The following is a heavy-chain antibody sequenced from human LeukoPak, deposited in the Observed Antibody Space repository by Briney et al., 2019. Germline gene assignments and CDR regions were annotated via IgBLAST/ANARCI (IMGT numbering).Heavy chain of an antibody. J-gene: IGHJ4*02. CDR3: AREVYCSSTSCPPYFDY. V-gene: IGHV1-2*04. CDR2: INPNSGGT. D-gene: IGHD2-2*01. CDR1: GYTFTGYY. Sequence: ASVTVSCKASGYTFTGYYMHWVRQAPGQGLEWMGWINPNSGGTNYAQKFQGWVTMTRDTSISTAYMELSRLRSDDTAVYYCAREVYCSSTSCPPYFDYWGQGTLVTVSS.